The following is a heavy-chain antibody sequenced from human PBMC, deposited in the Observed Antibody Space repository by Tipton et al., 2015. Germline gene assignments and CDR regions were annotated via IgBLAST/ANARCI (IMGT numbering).Heavy chain of an antibody. J-gene: IGHJ4*02. D-gene: IGHD3-16*01. CDR2: INSDGSST. CDR1: GLSFSSYW. Sequence: SLRLSCAASGLSFSSYWMQWVRQAPGKGLVWVSRINSDGSSTRYADSVKGRFTISRDNAKNSLYLQMNSLRTEDTGLYYCAKGGMLVASPADYWGQGTLVTVSS. CDR3: AKGGMLVASPADY. V-gene: IGHV3-74*01.